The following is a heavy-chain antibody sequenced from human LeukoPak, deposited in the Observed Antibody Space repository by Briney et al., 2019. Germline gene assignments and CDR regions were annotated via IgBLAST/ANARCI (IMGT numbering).Heavy chain of an antibody. J-gene: IGHJ4*02. CDR1: GYTFTGYY. CDR3: ARDGYSYGYGHHNFDY. D-gene: IGHD5-18*01. CDR2: INPNSGGT. V-gene: IGHV1-2*06. Sequence: ASVKVSCKASGYTFTGYYMHWVRQAPGQGLEWMGRINPNSGGTNYAQKFQGRVTMTRDTSISTAYMELSSLRSEDTAVYYCARDGYSYGYGHHNFDYWGQGTLVTVSS.